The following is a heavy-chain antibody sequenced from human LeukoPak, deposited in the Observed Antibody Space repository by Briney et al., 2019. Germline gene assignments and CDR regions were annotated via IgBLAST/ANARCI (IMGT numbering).Heavy chain of an antibody. CDR2: IHHSGDT. Sequence: SETLSLTCTVSGYSITSIYYWGWIRQPPGKGLEWIGSIHHSGDTAYNPSLKSRVTISVDTSKSQFSLKLNSVTAADTAVYYCARSYASSGLDHWGQGTLVTASS. CDR3: ARSYASSGLDH. CDR1: GYSITSIYY. J-gene: IGHJ4*02. V-gene: IGHV4-38-2*02. D-gene: IGHD3-22*01.